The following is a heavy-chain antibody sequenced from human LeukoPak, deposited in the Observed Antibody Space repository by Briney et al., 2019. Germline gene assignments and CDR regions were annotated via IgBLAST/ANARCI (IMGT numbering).Heavy chain of an antibody. CDR2: IYHSGST. Sequence: SQTLSLTCAVSGGSISSGGYSWSWIRQPPGKGLEWIGYIYHSGSTYYNPSLKSRVTISVDRSKNQFSLKLSSVTAADTAVYYCARVPGYGGYYFDYWGQGTLVTVSS. CDR1: GGSISSGGYS. D-gene: IGHD1-26*01. V-gene: IGHV4-30-2*01. CDR3: ARVPGYGGYYFDY. J-gene: IGHJ4*02.